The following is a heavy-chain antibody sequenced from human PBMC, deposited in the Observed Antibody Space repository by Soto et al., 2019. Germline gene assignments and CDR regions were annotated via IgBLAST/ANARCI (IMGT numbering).Heavy chain of an antibody. Sequence: GGSLRLSCAASGFTFSSYAMHWVRQAPGKGLEWVAVISYDGSNKYYTDSVKGRFTISRDNSKKTLYLQMNRLRAEDTAVYYCARELATSGSYSDYYCYYGMDVWGQGTPVTVSS. CDR3: ARELATSGSYSDYYCYYGMDV. CDR1: GFTFSSYA. D-gene: IGHD1-26*01. J-gene: IGHJ6*02. CDR2: ISYDGSNK. V-gene: IGHV3-30-3*01.